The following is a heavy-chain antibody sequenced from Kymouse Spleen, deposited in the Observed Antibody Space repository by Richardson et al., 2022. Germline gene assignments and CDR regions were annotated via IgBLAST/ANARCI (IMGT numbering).Heavy chain of an antibody. CDR2: IKSKTDGGTT. Sequence: EVQLVESGGGLVKPGGSLRLSCAASGFTFSNAWMSWVRQAPGKGLEWVGRIKSKTDGGTTDYAAPVKGRFTISRDDSKNTLYLQMNSLKTEDTAVYYCTTDQ*RYFDWLLASYYYYGMDVWGQGTTVTVSS. V-gene: IGHV3-15*01. D-gene: IGHD3-9*01. J-gene: IGHJ6*02. CDR3: TTDQ*RYFDWLLASYYYYGMDV. CDR1: GFTFSNAW.